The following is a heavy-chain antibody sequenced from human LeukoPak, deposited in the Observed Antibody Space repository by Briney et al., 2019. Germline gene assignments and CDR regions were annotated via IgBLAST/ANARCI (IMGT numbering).Heavy chain of an antibody. Sequence: SETLSLTCAVYGGSFSGYYWSWIRQPPGKGLEWMGEINHSGSTDYNPSLKSRVTISVDTSKNQFSLKLSSVTAADTAVYYCARVAVLGNWFDPWGQGTLVTVSS. CDR1: GGSFSGYY. J-gene: IGHJ5*02. CDR2: INHSGST. D-gene: IGHD2/OR15-2a*01. CDR3: ARVAVLGNWFDP. V-gene: IGHV4-34*01.